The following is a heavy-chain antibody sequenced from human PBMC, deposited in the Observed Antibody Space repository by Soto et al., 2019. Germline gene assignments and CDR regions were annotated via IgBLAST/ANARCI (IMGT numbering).Heavy chain of an antibody. V-gene: IGHV1-46*01. J-gene: IGHJ4*02. CDR1: GYTFTSYY. CDR2: INPSGGST. Sequence: ASVKVSCKASGYTFTSYYMHWVRQAPGQGLEWMGIINPSGGSTSYAQKFQGRVTMTRDTSTSTVYMELSSLRSEDTAVYYCAREGAIKLWARGFDYWGQGTLVTVSS. D-gene: IGHD5-18*01. CDR3: AREGAIKLWARGFDY.